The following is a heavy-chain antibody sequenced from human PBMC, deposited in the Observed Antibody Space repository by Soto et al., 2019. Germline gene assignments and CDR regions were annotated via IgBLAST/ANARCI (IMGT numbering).Heavy chain of an antibody. CDR3: EVEMATMGQDY. CDR2: IYSGGST. CDR1: GFTVSSNY. D-gene: IGHD5-12*01. J-gene: IGHJ4*02. V-gene: IGHV3-53*01. Sequence: PGGSLRLSCAASGFTVSSNYMSWVRQAPGKGLEWVSVIYSGGSTYYADSVKGRFTISRDNSKNTLYLQMNSLRAEDTAVYYCEVEMATMGQDYWGQGTLVTVSS.